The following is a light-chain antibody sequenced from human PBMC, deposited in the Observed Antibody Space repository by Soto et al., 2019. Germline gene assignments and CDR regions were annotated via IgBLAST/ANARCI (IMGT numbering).Light chain of an antibody. CDR2: LNSDGSH. V-gene: IGLV4-69*01. J-gene: IGLJ2*01. Sequence: QLVLTQSPSASASLGASVKLTCTLSSGHSSYAIAWHQQQPEKGPRYLMKLNSDGSHSKGDGIPDRFSGSSSGAERYLTISSLQSEEEADYDCQTWGTGIRVFGGGTKLTVL. CDR1: SGHSSYA. CDR3: QTWGTGIRV.